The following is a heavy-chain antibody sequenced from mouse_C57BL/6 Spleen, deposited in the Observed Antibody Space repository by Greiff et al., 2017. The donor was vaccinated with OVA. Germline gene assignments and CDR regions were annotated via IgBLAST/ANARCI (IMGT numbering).Heavy chain of an antibody. V-gene: IGHV1-54*01. CDR2: INPGSGGT. D-gene: IGHD1-1*01. Sequence: VQLQQSGAELVKPGASVKLSCKASGYTFTEYTIHWVKQRSGQGLEWIGVINPGSGGTNYNEKFKGKATLTADKSSSTAYMQLSSLTSEDSAVYFCARRDYGSSYDYWGQGTTLTVSS. J-gene: IGHJ2*01. CDR1: GYTFTEYT. CDR3: ARRDYGSSYDY.